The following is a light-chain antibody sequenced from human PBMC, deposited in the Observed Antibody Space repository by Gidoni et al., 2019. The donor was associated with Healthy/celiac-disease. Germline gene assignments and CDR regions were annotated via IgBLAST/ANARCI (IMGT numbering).Light chain of an antibody. CDR3: QQRSNWPPIT. Sequence: EIVLTQSPATLSLPPGERATLSCRASQSVSSYLAWYKQKPGQAPRLLIYDASNRATGIPARFSGSGSGTDFTLTISSLEPEDCAVYYCQQRSNWPPITFGQGTRLEIK. J-gene: IGKJ5*01. V-gene: IGKV3-11*01. CDR2: DAS. CDR1: QSVSSY.